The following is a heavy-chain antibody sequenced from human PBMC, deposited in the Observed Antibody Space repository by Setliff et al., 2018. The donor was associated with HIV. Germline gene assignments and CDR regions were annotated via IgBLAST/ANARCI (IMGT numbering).Heavy chain of an antibody. V-gene: IGHV4-61*02. CDR1: GGSISSGSYY. Sequence: SETLSLTCTVSGGSISSGSYYWSWIRQPAGKGLEWIGRIYTSGSTNYNPSLKSRVTISVDTSKNQFSLKLSSVTAADTAVYYCARDRGYYDSSGSDPGFDPWGQGTLVTVS. D-gene: IGHD3-22*01. CDR2: IYTSGST. J-gene: IGHJ5*02. CDR3: ARDRGYYDSSGSDPGFDP.